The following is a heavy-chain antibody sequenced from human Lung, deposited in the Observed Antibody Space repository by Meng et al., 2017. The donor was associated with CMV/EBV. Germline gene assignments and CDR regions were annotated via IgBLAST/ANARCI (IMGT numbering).Heavy chain of an antibody. CDR2: ISAYKGNT. CDR1: GYTFFAYA. J-gene: IGHJ4*02. Sequence: SVXVSXXASGYTFFAYAFSWVRQAPGQGQEWMGWISAYKGNTNYAQKVQGRVTMTTDTSTSTAYMELRRLRSDNTAVYYCARSAMIRGVVVLDYWGQGTLVTVSS. D-gene: IGHD3-10*01. CDR3: ARSAMIRGVVVLDY. V-gene: IGHV1-18*01.